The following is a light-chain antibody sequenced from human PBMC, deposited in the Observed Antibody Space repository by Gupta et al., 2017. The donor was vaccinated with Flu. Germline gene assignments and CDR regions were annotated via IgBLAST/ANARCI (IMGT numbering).Light chain of an antibody. CDR1: QDISHY. V-gene: IGKV1-27*01. Sequence: DIQITQSPSPVSASVGDRVTITCRTSQDISHYLAWYQKKPGNVPKVLIWPASTLRPGVPSRFSGSGSGTEFTLTISSLQPEDVATYYCQRSNHAPPTFGGGTKVEIK. J-gene: IGKJ4*01. CDR2: PAS. CDR3: QRSNHAPPT.